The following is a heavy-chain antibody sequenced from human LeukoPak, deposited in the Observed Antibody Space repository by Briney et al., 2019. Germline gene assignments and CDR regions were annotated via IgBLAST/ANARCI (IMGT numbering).Heavy chain of an antibody. CDR1: GYAFTTSD. CDR2: MNTDSGDT. CDR3: TRAWDL. J-gene: IGHJ5*02. Sequence: ASVKVSCKASGYAFTTSDINSVRQATGQGREWMGWMNTDSGDTGYAEKFQDRLTIVVDTSINTAYMELTNLKSEDTVVYYCTRAWDLWGQGTLVTVSS. V-gene: IGHV1-8*03.